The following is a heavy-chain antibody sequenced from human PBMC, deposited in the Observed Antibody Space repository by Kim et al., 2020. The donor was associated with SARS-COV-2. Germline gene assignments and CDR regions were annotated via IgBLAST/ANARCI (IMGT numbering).Heavy chain of an antibody. J-gene: IGHJ4*02. CDR3: TRIASAVGTSDS. CDR1: GFSFGDYA. CDR2: IRRQSFDGTA. V-gene: IGHV3-49*03. Sequence: GGSLRLSCTTSGFSFGDYAMGWFRQAPGTGLEWVSFIRRQSFDGTAEYAASVKGRFTVSRDNSKGIAYLQMNSLKTEDTAVYYCTRIASAVGTSDSWGQGTLVNVSS. D-gene: IGHD6-13*01.